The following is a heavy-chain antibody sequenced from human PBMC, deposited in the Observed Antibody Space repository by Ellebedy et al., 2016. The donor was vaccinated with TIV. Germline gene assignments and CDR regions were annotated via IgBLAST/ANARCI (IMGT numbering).Heavy chain of an antibody. V-gene: IGHV2-5*02. CDR3: AYRPGSTWYGGDYFDN. Sequence: SGPTLVKPTQTLTLTCTFSGFSLSTSGVGVGWIRQPPGKAPEWLALIYWDDDKRYTPSLKGRLTIAKDTSKNQVVLRMTNMDPVDTATYYCAYRPGSTWYGGDYFDNWGQGTLVTVSS. CDR2: IYWDDDK. CDR1: GFSLSTSGVG. D-gene: IGHD6-13*01. J-gene: IGHJ4*02.